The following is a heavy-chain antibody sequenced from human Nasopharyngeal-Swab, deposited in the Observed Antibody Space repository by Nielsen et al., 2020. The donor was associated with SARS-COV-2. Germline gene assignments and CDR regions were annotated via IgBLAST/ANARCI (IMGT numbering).Heavy chain of an antibody. CDR3: ATDPAIFGVVNFDY. D-gene: IGHD3-3*01. CDR1: GYNLTELS. J-gene: IGHJ4*02. V-gene: IGHV1-24*01. Sequence: ASVNVSCQVSGYNLTELSLHWVRQAPGKGLEWMGGFDPEDGETIYAQKFQGRVTMTEDTSTDTAYMELSSLRSEDTAVYYCATDPAIFGVVNFDYWGQGTLVTVSS. CDR2: FDPEDGET.